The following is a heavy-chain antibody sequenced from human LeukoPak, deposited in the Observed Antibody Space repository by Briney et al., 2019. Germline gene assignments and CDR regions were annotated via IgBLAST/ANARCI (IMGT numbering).Heavy chain of an antibody. CDR2: ISYDGSNK. J-gene: IGHJ3*02. V-gene: IGHV3-30-3*01. CDR1: GFTFSSYA. CDR3: ARPLRFLEWLAVDAFDI. D-gene: IGHD3-3*01. Sequence: SGGSLRLSCAASGFTFSSYAMHWVRQAPGKGLEWVAVISYDGSNKYYADSVKGRFTISRDNSKNTLYLQMNSLRAEDTAVYYCARPLRFLEWLAVDAFDIWGQGTMVTVSS.